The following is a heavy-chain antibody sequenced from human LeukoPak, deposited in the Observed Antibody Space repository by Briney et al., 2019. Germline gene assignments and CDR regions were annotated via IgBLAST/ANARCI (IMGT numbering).Heavy chain of an antibody. CDR2: IYHSGSA. J-gene: IGHJ4*02. CDR1: GGSISSSNW. V-gene: IGHV4-4*02. CDR3: ARYYCSGGSCYYDY. Sequence: MSSQTLSLTCAVSGGSISSSNWWSWVRQPPGKGLEWIGEIYHSGSANYNPSLKSRVTISVDKSKNQFSLKLSSVTAADTAVYYCARYYCSGGSCYYDYWGQGTLVTVSS. D-gene: IGHD2-15*01.